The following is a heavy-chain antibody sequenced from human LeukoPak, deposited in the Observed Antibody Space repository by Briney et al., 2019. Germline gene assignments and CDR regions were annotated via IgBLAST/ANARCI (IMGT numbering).Heavy chain of an antibody. CDR2: VNPNTGGT. V-gene: IGHV1-2*06. J-gene: IGHJ4*02. CDR1: GYTFSGYF. CDR3: ALGGSSDLEWLVDYFDH. D-gene: IGHD3-3*01. Sequence: APVKVSCKTSGYTFSGYFIHWIRQAPGQGLEWMGRVNPNTGGTTSARKFQGRVTMTSDSSIRSAYMDLSRLSLDDSAVYYCALGGSSDLEWLVDYFDHWGQGSLVLVSS.